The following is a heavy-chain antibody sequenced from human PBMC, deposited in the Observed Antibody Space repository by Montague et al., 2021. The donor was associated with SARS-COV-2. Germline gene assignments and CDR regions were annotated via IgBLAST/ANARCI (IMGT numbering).Heavy chain of an antibody. Sequence: SETLSLTCSVSGVSISSSGYYWGWIRQPPGKGLEWIGSIYYSGTTYYSPSLKSRVTMSVETSKNQFSLKLSSVTAADTAVYYCASLETLVYCSGYSCAGRTALWGQGTLVTVSS. CDR3: ASLETLVYCSGYSCAGRTAL. J-gene: IGHJ4*02. CDR1: GVSISSSGYY. V-gene: IGHV4-39*01. CDR2: IYYSGTT. D-gene: IGHD2-15*01.